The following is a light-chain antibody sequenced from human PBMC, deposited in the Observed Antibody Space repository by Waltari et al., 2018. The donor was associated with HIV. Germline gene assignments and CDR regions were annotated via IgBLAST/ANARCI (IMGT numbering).Light chain of an antibody. CDR2: GKN. J-gene: IGLJ2*01. Sequence: SSELTQDPAVSVALGQTVRITCQGDSLRRYYASWYQQKPGQAPILVIYGKNNRPSEIPDRFSGSSSGNTASLTITGAQAEDEADYYCNSRDSSGNHLVFGGGTKLTVL. V-gene: IGLV3-19*01. CDR3: NSRDSSGNHLV. CDR1: SLRRYY.